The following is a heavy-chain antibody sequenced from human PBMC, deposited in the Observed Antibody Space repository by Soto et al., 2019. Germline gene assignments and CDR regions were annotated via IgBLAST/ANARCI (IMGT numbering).Heavy chain of an antibody. V-gene: IGHV4-31*03. CDR3: ARASGDYYYGMDV. CDR1: GGSISSGGYY. CDR2: IYYSGST. Sequence: PSLTCTVSGGSISSGGYYWSWIRQHPGKGLEWIGYIYYSGSTYYNPSLKSRVTISVDTSKNQFSLKLSSVTAADTAVYYCARASGDYYYGMDVWGQGTTVTVS. J-gene: IGHJ6*02.